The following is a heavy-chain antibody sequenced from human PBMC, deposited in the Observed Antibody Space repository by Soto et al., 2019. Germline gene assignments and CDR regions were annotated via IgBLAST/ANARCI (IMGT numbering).Heavy chain of an antibody. D-gene: IGHD4-17*01. Sequence: GGSLRLSCAASGFTFSSYGMHWVRQAPSKGLEWVADISYDGSNKYYADSVKGRFTIPRDNSKNTLYLQMNSVRAADPPVHYSVKDKLDVINHGDGPACFDPWGQGTLVTVSP. V-gene: IGHV3-30*18. CDR2: ISYDGSNK. CDR3: VKDKLDVINHGDGPACFDP. CDR1: GFTFSSYG. J-gene: IGHJ5*02.